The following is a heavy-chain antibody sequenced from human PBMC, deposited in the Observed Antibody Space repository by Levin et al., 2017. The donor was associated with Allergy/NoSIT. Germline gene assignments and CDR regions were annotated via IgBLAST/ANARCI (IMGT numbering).Heavy chain of an antibody. V-gene: IGHV4-39*07. CDR1: GGSISSSSYY. CDR3: ARDVLQIGVYYYDYGMDV. Sequence: PSETLSLTCTVSGGSISSSSYYWGWIRQPPGKGLEWIGSIYYSGSTYYNLSLKSRVTISVDTSKNQFSLKLSSVTAADTAVYYCARDVLQIGVYYYDYGMDVWGQGTTVTVSS. J-gene: IGHJ6*02. CDR2: IYYSGST. D-gene: IGHD3-16*01.